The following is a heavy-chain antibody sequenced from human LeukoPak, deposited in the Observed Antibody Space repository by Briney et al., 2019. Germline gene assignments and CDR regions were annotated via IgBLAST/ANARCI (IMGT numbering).Heavy chain of an antibody. CDR2: ISYDGSNK. J-gene: IGHJ4*02. V-gene: IGHV3-30*18. CDR3: AKVITGTTLVVDY. D-gene: IGHD1-7*01. CDR1: GFTFSSYG. Sequence: GGSLRLSCAASGFTFSSYGMHWVRQAPGKGLEGVAVISYDGSNKYYADPVKGRFTISRDNSKNTLYLQMNSLRAEDTAVYYCAKVITGTTLVVDYWGQGTLVTVSS.